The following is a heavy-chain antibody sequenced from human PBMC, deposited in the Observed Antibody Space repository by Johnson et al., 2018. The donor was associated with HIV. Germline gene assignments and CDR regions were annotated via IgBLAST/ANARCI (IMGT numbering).Heavy chain of an antibody. Sequence: QVQLVESGGGLVKPGGSLRLSCAASGIIFSDYYMSWIRQAPGKGLEWVSHISSSGSTIYYAESVKGRFTISRDNAKNSLYLQMNSLRAEDTAVYYCAREMTHDDAFDIWGQGTMVTVSS. CDR2: ISSSGSTI. V-gene: IGHV3-11*01. CDR1: GIIFSDYY. J-gene: IGHJ3*02. D-gene: IGHD2-21*02. CDR3: AREMTHDDAFDI.